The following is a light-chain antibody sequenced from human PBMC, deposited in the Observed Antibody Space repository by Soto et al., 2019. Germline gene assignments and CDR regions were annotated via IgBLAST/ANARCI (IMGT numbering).Light chain of an antibody. Sequence: VVATQSPSILSAYPRYRVTRSCRATQALNTRLAWYQHKPGQAPRLLIYDASNGATGIPARFSGSGSGTDFTLTISSLEPEDFAVYYCQQRSNWPPITFGQGTLLEVK. J-gene: IGKJ5*01. CDR3: QQRSNWPPIT. CDR2: DAS. CDR1: QALNTR. V-gene: IGKV3-11*01.